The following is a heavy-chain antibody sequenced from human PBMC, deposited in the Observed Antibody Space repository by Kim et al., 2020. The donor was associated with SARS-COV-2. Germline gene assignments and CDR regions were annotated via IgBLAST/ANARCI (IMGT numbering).Heavy chain of an antibody. Sequence: SETLSLTCTVSSGSITTSYYWGWIRQPPGKGLEWIGTVYYSGSTYYNPYLKSRVTISVDPTKSQFSLKLSSVTAADTAVYYCARHDKTIGYCSGGSCYRVFDYWGQGTLVTVSS. D-gene: IGHD2-15*01. J-gene: IGHJ4*02. CDR2: VYYSGST. V-gene: IGHV4-39*01. CDR3: ARHDKTIGYCSGGSCYRVFDY. CDR1: SGSITTSYY.